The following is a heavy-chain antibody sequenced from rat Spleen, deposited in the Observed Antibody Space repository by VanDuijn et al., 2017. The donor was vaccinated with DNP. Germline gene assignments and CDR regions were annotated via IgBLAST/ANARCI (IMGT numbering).Heavy chain of an antibody. Sequence: EVQLQESGPGLVKPSQSLSLTCSVTGYSITTYYWGWIRKFPGNKMEWIGHISYSGTTTYSPSLKSRISITRDTSKNQFFLQLNSVKTEDTATYYCARYTTGVDYWGQGVMVTVSS. CDR3: ARYTTGVDY. CDR1: GYSITTYY. V-gene: IGHV3-1*01. CDR2: ISYSGTT. J-gene: IGHJ2*01. D-gene: IGHD1-11*01.